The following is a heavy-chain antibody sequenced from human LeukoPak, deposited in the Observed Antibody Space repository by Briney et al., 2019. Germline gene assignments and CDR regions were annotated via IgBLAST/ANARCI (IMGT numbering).Heavy chain of an antibody. CDR3: ARGGSIRVGYCSGGSCYSGNY. D-gene: IGHD2-15*01. J-gene: IGHJ4*02. Sequence: GGSLRLSCAASGFTFSSYSMNWVRQAPGKGLEWVSYISSSSSTIYYVDSVKGRFTISRDNAKNSLYLQMNSLRAEDTAVYYCARGGSIRVGYCSGGSCYSGNYWGQGTLVTVSS. V-gene: IGHV3-48*01. CDR1: GFTFSSYS. CDR2: ISSSSSTI.